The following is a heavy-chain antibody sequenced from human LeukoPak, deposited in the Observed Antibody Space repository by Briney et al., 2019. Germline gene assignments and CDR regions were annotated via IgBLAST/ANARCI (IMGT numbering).Heavy chain of an antibody. CDR1: GFTFSKYW. CDR3: ATKQWLAPPPDS. J-gene: IGHJ4*02. V-gene: IGHV3-74*01. D-gene: IGHD6-19*01. CDR2: INTDGTVT. Sequence: PGGSLRLPCAASGFTFSKYWMLWVRQATGKGLESVSRINTDGTVTTYADSVKGRFTVSRDNADNTMFLQMNSVRDEDTAVYYCATKQWLAPPPDSWGQGTPVTVSS.